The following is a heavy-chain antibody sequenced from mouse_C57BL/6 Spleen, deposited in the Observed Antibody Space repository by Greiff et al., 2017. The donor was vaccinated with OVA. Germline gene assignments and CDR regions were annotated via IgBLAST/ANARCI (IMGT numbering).Heavy chain of an antibody. V-gene: IGHV1-52*01. CDR2: IDPSDSET. J-gene: IGHJ2*01. CDR3: ARLGAFTTVVATDFDY. D-gene: IGHD1-1*01. CDR1: GYTFTSYW. Sequence: QVQLKQPGAELVRPGSSVKLSCKASGYTFTSYWMHWVKQRPIQGLEWIGNIDPSDSETHYNQKFKDKATLTVDKSSSTAYMQLSSLTSEDSAVYYCARLGAFTTVVATDFDYWGQGTTLTVSS.